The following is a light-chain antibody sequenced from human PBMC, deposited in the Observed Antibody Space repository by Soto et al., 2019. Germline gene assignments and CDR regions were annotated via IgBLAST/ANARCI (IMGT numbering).Light chain of an antibody. J-gene: IGKJ1*01. CDR2: DAS. CDR1: QSISTW. V-gene: IGKV1-5*01. Sequence: DIQMTQSPSTLSASVGDRVTITCRASQSISTWLAWYQQKPGKAPKLLIYDASSLESGVPSRFSGSGSGTEFTLAISSLQPDDFATYYCQQYSGYLWTFGQGTKVEIK. CDR3: QQYSGYLWT.